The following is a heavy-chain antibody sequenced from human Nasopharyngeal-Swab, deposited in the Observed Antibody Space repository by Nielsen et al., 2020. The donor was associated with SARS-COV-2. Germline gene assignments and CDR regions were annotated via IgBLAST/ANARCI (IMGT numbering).Heavy chain of an antibody. Sequence: WIRQPPGKGLEWVSYISGSSGTINYVDSVKGRFTISRDNAKSSLYLQMNSLRAEDTAVYYCAREMGEFDYWGQGTLVTVSS. D-gene: IGHD2-21*01. CDR2: ISGSSGTI. V-gene: IGHV3-48*04. CDR3: AREMGEFDY. J-gene: IGHJ4*02.